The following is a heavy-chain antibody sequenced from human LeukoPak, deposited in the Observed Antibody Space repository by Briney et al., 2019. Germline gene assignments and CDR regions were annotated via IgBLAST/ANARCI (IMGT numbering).Heavy chain of an antibody. J-gene: IGHJ6*02. V-gene: IGHV1-18*01. Sequence: VASVKVSCKASGYTFTSYGISWVRQAPGQGLEWMGWISAYNGNTNYAQKLQGRVTMTTDTSTSTAYMELRSLRSDDTAVYYCAREFIYGYCSGGNCYRGSWGYYYYGMDVWGQGTTVTVSS. CDR3: AREFIYGYCSGGNCYRGSWGYYYYGMDV. D-gene: IGHD2-15*01. CDR2: ISAYNGNT. CDR1: GYTFTSYG.